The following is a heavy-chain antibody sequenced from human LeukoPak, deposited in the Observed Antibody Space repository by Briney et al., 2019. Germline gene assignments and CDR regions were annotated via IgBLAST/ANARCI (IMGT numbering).Heavy chain of an antibody. CDR1: GGTFSSYA. CDR3: ARLRRYNWNGGVPYYYYYMDV. D-gene: IGHD1-1*01. CDR2: IIPIFGTA. Sequence: SVKVSCKASGGTFSSYAISWVRQAPGQGLEWMGGIIPIFGTANYAQKFQGRVTITADESTSTAYMELSSLRSEDTAVYYCARLRRYNWNGGVPYYYYYMDVWGKGTTVTVSS. V-gene: IGHV1-69*01. J-gene: IGHJ6*03.